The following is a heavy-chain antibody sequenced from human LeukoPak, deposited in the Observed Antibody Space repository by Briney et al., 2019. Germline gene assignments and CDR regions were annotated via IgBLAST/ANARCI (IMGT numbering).Heavy chain of an antibody. D-gene: IGHD3-22*01. Sequence: PSETLSLTCAVYGVSFSGYYWSWIRQPPGKGLEWIGEINHSGNTNYNPSLKSRVTISVDTSKNQFSLKVNSVTAADTAVYYCASLYYYDSSDYSGYWGQGTLVTVSS. V-gene: IGHV4-34*01. CDR1: GVSFSGYY. J-gene: IGHJ4*02. CDR3: ASLYYYDSSDYSGY. CDR2: INHSGNT.